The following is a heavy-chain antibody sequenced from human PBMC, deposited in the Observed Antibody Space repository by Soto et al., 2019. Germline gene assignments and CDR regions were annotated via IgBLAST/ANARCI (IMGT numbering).Heavy chain of an antibody. Sequence: KSSETLSLTCSVSGGSISTYYWSWIRQPAGKGLEWIGRMYTTGTTHYNPSLKSRATMSLDTSKNQFSLKLTSVTAADTAVYYCAREYCSDGVCHFRYFQHWGQGTLVTVPS. V-gene: IGHV4-4*07. CDR2: MYTTGTT. CDR1: GGSISTYY. D-gene: IGHD2-8*01. CDR3: AREYCSDGVCHFRYFQH. J-gene: IGHJ1*01.